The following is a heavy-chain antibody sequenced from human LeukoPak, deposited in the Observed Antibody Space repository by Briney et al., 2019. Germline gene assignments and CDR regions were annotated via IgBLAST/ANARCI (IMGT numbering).Heavy chain of an antibody. CDR2: LVPTRGSP. V-gene: IGHV1-46*01. CDR3: ARDQEGFDY. J-gene: IGHJ4*02. Sequence: ASVKVSCTGSGYTFTAFYMHWVRQGPGEGLEWMAELVPTRGSPSYAQKFQGRVTVTSDTSTSTVHMELSGLRSEDTAVYYCARDQEGFDYWGQGTLVTVSS. CDR1: GYTFTAFY.